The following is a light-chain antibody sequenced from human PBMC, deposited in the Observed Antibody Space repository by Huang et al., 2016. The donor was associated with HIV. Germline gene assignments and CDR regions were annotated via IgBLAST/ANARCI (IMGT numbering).Light chain of an antibody. Sequence: DIQMTQSPSSLSASVGATVTITCWASQGISNSLGWFQQKPGKAPKSLIYGASNLQTGVPTRFSGSASGTDFTLAISGLQPEDSATYFCQQYNTYPYTGGQGTKLEI. CDR2: GAS. V-gene: IGKV1-16*01. J-gene: IGKJ2*01. CDR1: QGISNS. CDR3: QQYNTYPYT.